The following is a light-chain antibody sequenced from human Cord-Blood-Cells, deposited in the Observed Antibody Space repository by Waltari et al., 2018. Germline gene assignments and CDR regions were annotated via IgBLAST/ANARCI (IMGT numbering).Light chain of an antibody. J-gene: IGLJ1*01. CDR1: SSDVGSYNR. Sequence: QSALTQPPSVSGSPGQSVTISCTGTSSDVGSYNRVSWYQQPPGTAPKRSIYEVSNRPSGVPDRVSGSKSGNTASLTISGLQAEDEADYYCSSYTSSSTYVFGTGTKVTVL. CDR2: EVS. CDR3: SSYTSSSTYV. V-gene: IGLV2-18*02.